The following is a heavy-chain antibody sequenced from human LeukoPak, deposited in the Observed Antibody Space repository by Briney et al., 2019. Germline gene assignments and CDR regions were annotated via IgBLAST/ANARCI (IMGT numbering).Heavy chain of an antibody. CDR2: IIPILGIA. Sequence: SVKVSCKASGGTFSSYAISWVRRAPGQGLEWMGRIIPILGIANYAQKFQGRVTITADKSTSTAYMELSSLRSEDTAVYYCARDLGAAAGRDFDYWGQGTLVTVSS. CDR1: GGTFSSYA. V-gene: IGHV1-69*04. CDR3: ARDLGAAAGRDFDY. D-gene: IGHD6-13*01. J-gene: IGHJ4*02.